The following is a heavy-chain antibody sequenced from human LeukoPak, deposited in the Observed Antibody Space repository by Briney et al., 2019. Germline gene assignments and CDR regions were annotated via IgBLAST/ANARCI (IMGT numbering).Heavy chain of an antibody. Sequence: GGSLRLSCAASGFTLSSYAMTWVRQGPGKGLEWVSSISGSGDSTYYADSVKGRFTISRDNSKNTLYLQMNSLRGEDTAVYYCAKGGRYCTNGVCYIGYWGQGTLITVSS. CDR2: ISGSGDST. D-gene: IGHD2-8*01. J-gene: IGHJ4*02. V-gene: IGHV3-23*01. CDR3: AKGGRYCTNGVCYIGY. CDR1: GFTLSSYA.